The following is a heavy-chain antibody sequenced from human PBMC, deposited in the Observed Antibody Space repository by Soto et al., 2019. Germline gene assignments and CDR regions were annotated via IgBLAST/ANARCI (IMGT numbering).Heavy chain of an antibody. CDR2: ISAYNGNT. J-gene: IGHJ5*02. CDR1: GYTFTSYG. CDR3: AREDFGDENNWFDP. Sequence: ASVKVSCKASGYTFTSYGISWVRQAPGQGLEWMGWISAYNGNTNYAQKLQGRVTMTTDTSTSTAYMELRSLRSDDTAVYYCAREDFGDENNWFDPWGQGTLVTVSS. V-gene: IGHV1-18*01. D-gene: IGHD3-3*01.